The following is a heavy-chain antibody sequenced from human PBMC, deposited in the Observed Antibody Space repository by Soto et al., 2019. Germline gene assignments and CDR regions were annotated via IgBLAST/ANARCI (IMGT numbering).Heavy chain of an antibody. V-gene: IGHV3-11*01. D-gene: IGHD3-3*01. CDR2: ISSSGTTI. J-gene: IGHJ4*02. CDR3: ARERLRTGDY. Sequence: PGGSLRLSCAASGFTFSDYYMSWIRRAPGKWLEWVSYISSSGTTIYHADSVKVRFTISRDNAKNSLYLQMNSLRAEDTAVYYCARERLRTGDYWGQGXLVTVYS. CDR1: GFTFSDYY.